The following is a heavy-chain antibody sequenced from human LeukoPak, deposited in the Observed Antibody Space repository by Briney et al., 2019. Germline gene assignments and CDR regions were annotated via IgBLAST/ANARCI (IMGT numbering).Heavy chain of an antibody. CDR2: ISTYNGNT. J-gene: IGHJ3*02. CDR3: ARGIVELDRDAFDI. D-gene: IGHD1-1*01. V-gene: IGHV1-18*01. CDR1: GYTFSSHG. Sequence: ASVKVSCKASGYTFSSHGISWVRQAPGQGLEWMGWISTYNGNTNYVQKLQGRVTMTTDTSTSTAYMELRSLRFDDTAVYYCARGIVELDRDAFDIWGQGTMVTVSS.